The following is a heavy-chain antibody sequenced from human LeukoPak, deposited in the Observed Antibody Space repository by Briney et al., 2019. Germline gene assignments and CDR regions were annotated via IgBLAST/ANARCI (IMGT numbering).Heavy chain of an antibody. CDR1: GFTVGNNY. Sequence: PGGSLRLSCAASGFTVGNNYMNWVRQAPGKGLEWVSLIFSHGETSYADSVKGRFTISRDNSKNTLYLQMNGLRVEDTAVHYCARDPPAVSINTYAWGQGTLVTVSS. D-gene: IGHD2-8*01. CDR2: IFSHGET. J-gene: IGHJ4*02. V-gene: IGHV3-66*01. CDR3: ARDPPAVSINTYA.